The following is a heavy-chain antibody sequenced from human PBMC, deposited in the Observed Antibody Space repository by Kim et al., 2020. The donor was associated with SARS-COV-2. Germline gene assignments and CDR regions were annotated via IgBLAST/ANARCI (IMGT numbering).Heavy chain of an antibody. Sequence: AISDSGQATYYSDSVRGRFTISRDNSKSTLYLQMNSLRVEDTAIYYCTKNRWGQGTLVTVSS. CDR2: ISDSGQAT. V-gene: IGHV3-23*01. CDR3: TKNR. J-gene: IGHJ4*02.